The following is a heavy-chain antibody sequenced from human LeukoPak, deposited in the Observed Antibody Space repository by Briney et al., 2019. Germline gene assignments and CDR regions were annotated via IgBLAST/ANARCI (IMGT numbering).Heavy chain of an antibody. CDR1: GISVSSNY. CDR2: IYVDGST. Sequence: GGSLRLSCAASGISVSSNYMSWVRQAPGKGLQLVSVIYVDGSTYYADSVKGRITISRDNSRNTLYLQMNSLRAEDTAVYYCARDHRGYSYGSEQYHYYYMDVWGKGTTVTVSS. CDR3: ARDHRGYSYGSEQYHYYYMDV. V-gene: IGHV3-66*01. J-gene: IGHJ6*03. D-gene: IGHD5-18*01.